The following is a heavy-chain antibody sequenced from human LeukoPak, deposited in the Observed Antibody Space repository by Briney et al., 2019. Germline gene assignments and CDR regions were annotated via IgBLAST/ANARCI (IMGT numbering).Heavy chain of an antibody. J-gene: IGHJ4*02. D-gene: IGHD3-3*01. CDR2: ISGSGGST. CDR1: GFTFSSYA. Sequence: GGSLRLSCAASGFTFSSYAMSWVRQAPGKGLEWVSAISGSGGSTYYADSVKGRFTISRDNSKNTLYLQMNSLRAEDTAVYYCAKDQGKVATYYDFWSGQFSDHWGQGTLVTVSS. V-gene: IGHV3-23*01. CDR3: AKDQGKVATYYDFWSGQFSDH.